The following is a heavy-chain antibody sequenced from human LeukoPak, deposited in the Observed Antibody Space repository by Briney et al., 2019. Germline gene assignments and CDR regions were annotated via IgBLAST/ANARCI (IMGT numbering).Heavy chain of an antibody. CDR3: ARGVGSGSYYPSHHDY. J-gene: IGHJ4*02. CDR1: GGSISSYY. V-gene: IGHV4-4*07. Sequence: PSETLSLTCTVSGGSISSYYWSWIRQPAGKGLEWIGLIYTSGSTNYNPSLKSRVTMSVDTSKNQFSLKLSSVTAVDTAVYYCARGVGSGSYYPSHHDYWGQGTLVTVSS. D-gene: IGHD3-10*01. CDR2: IYTSGST.